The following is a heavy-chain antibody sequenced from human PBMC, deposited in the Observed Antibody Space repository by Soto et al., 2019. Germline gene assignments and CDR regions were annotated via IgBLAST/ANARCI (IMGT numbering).Heavy chain of an antibody. CDR3: AKDDAMLYYDILTGYHYFDY. CDR1: GFTFSSYA. J-gene: IGHJ4*02. V-gene: IGHV3-23*01. D-gene: IGHD3-9*01. CDR2: ISDAAGSA. Sequence: GGSLRLSCVASGFTFSSYAMSWVRQVPGKGLEWVSTISDAAGSAYYVDSVKGRFTISRDNSKNTLYLQMNGLRAEDTAVYYCAKDDAMLYYDILTGYHYFDYWGQGTLVTVSS.